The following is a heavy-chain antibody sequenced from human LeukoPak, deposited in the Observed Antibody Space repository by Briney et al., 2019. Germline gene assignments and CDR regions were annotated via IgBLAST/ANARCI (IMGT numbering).Heavy chain of an antibody. Sequence: SETLSLTCAVSGDSISSGGYSWSWIRQPPGKGLEWIGYIYHSGSTYYNPSLRSRVTISQDTAKNQLPLKLTSVTAADSAVYYCARGHCSGSSCYHYGMDVWGQGTTVTVSS. D-gene: IGHD2-15*01. J-gene: IGHJ6*02. CDR1: GDSISSGGYS. CDR3: ARGHCSGSSCYHYGMDV. V-gene: IGHV4-30-2*01. CDR2: IYHSGST.